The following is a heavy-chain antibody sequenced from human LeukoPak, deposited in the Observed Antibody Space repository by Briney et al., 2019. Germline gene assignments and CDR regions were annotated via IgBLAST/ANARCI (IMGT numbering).Heavy chain of an antibody. CDR3: ARGPCYYDSSGYYCYFDY. V-gene: IGHV1-46*01. D-gene: IGHD3-22*01. CDR1: GYTFTNYY. CDR2: INPGGRST. J-gene: IGHJ4*02. Sequence: ASVKVSCKASGYTFTNYYIHWVRQAPGQGLEWMGIINPGGRSTSYAQKFQGRVTMTRDTSTSTVYMELSSLRSEDTAVYYCARGPCYYDSSGYYCYFDYWGQGTLVTVSS.